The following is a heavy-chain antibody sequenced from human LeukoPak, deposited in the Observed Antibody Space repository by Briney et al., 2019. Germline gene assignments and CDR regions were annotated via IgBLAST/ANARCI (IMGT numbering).Heavy chain of an antibody. J-gene: IGHJ6*02. CDR1: GGSISSGGYY. CDR2: IYYSGST. V-gene: IGHV4-31*03. Sequence: SQTLSLTCTVSGGSISSGGYYWSWIRQHPGKGLEWIGYIYYSGSTNYNPSLKSRVTISVDTSKNQFSLKLSSVTAADTAVYYCAAVSWGGYPYYYGMDVWGQGTTVTVSS. CDR3: AAVSWGGYPYYYGMDV. D-gene: IGHD5-12*01.